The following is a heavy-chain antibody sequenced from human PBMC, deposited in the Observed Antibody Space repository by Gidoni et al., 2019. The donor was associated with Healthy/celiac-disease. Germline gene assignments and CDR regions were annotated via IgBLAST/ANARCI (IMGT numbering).Heavy chain of an antibody. J-gene: IGHJ6*02. CDR2: ISSSGSTI. CDR3: ARGTLEWSQYYYYYYGIDV. D-gene: IGHD3-3*01. V-gene: IGHV3-48*03. CDR1: AFTFSSYE. Sequence: EVQLVESGGGLLQPGGSLGLSCPSFAFTFSSYEINWVRQDPGKGLEWVSYISSSGSTIYYADSVKGRFTISRDKAKNSLYLQMNSLRAEDTAVYYCARGTLEWSQYYYYYYGIDVWGQGTTVTVSS.